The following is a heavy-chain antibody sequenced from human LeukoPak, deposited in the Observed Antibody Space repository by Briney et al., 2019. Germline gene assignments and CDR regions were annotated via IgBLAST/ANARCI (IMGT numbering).Heavy chain of an antibody. Sequence: GGSLRLSCAASGFSFSSSGMHWVRQAPGKGLEWVAFIRYDGSNKYYADSVKGRFTISRDNSKNTLYLQMSSLRAEDTGVYYCAKDGYTYGSYYYYDHMDVWGKGTTVTVSS. CDR2: IRYDGSNK. D-gene: IGHD5-18*01. CDR3: AKDGYTYGSYYYYDHMDV. J-gene: IGHJ6*03. CDR1: GFSFSSSG. V-gene: IGHV3-30*02.